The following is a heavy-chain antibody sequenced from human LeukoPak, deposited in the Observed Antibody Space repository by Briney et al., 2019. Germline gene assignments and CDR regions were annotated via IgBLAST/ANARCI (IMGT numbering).Heavy chain of an antibody. CDR1: GFIVSDYS. J-gene: IGHJ4*02. D-gene: IGHD2-2*03. CDR2: SGSTIGNSVSTI. Sequence: PGGSLRLSCVASGFIVSDYSMNWVRQAPGKGLEWISYSGSTIGNSVSTIYYAESVKGRFTISRDNAKNSVYLQMNSLRVEDTAVYYCARERRGPGYWGKGTLVIVSS. V-gene: IGHV3-48*01. CDR3: ARERRGPGY.